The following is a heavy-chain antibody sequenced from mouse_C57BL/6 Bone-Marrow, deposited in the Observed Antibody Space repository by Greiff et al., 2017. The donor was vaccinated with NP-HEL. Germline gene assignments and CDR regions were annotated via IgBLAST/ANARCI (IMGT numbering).Heavy chain of an antibody. V-gene: IGHV14-2*01. Sequence: EVKLVESGAELVKPGASVKLSCTASGFNIKDYYMHWVKQRTEQGLEWIGRIDPEDGETKYAPKFQGKATITADTSSNTAYLQLSSLTSEDTAVYYCARSFITTVVATDYWGQGTTLTVSS. CDR1: GFNIKDYY. J-gene: IGHJ2*01. CDR2: IDPEDGET. CDR3: ARSFITTVVATDY. D-gene: IGHD1-1*01.